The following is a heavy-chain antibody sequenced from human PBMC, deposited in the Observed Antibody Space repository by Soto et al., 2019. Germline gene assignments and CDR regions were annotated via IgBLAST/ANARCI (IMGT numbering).Heavy chain of an antibody. CDR3: ARTYGLRGGYDY. D-gene: IGHD3-10*01. CDR1: GGSISSYY. Sequence: QVQLQESGPGLVKPSETLSLTCTVSGGSISSYYWSWIRQPPGKGLEWIGYIYYSGSTNYNPSLKSRVTISVDTSKNQCSLKLSSVTAADTAVYYCARTYGLRGGYDYWGQGTLVTVSS. V-gene: IGHV4-59*08. CDR2: IYYSGST. J-gene: IGHJ4*02.